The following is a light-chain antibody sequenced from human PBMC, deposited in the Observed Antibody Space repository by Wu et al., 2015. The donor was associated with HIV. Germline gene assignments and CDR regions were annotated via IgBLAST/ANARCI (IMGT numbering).Light chain of an antibody. CDR1: HDITNF. CDR2: EAS. J-gene: IGKJ2*01. V-gene: IGKV1-33*01. CDR3: QQYDNLPYT. Sequence: DVQMTQSPSSLSASVGHRVTITCQASHDITNFLNWYQQKPGKPPKLLIYEASKLQTGVPSRFSGSGSGTDFTFTISTLQPEDIAIYYCQQYDNLPYTFGPGTKLQIK.